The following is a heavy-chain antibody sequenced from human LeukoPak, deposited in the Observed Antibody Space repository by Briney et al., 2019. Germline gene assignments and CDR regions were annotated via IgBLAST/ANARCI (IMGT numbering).Heavy chain of an antibody. Sequence: GASVNVSCKASGYTFTTYDINWVRQATGQGLEWLGWMNPNSGNTGYAQKFQGRVTMTRNISITTAYMELSNLRSDDTAVYYCARVAGNCGGDCYRLLYWGQGTLVTVSS. CDR1: GYTFTTYD. D-gene: IGHD2-21*01. J-gene: IGHJ4*02. CDR2: MNPNSGNT. V-gene: IGHV1-8*01. CDR3: ARVAGNCGGDCYRLLY.